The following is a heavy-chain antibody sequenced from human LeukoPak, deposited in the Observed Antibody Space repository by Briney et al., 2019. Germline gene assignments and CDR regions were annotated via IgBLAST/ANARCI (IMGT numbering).Heavy chain of an antibody. J-gene: IGHJ6*03. CDR1: GYSFSNYW. CDR2: IYPGDSDT. V-gene: IGHV5-51*01. Sequence: RGESLQISCKGSGYSFSNYWIGWVRQLPGKGLEWMGIIYPGDSDTRYSPSFQGQVTISADKSISTAYLQWSSLKASDTAMYYCARQSSGWSPYYYYYMDVWGKGTTVTISS. CDR3: ARQSSGWSPYYYYYMDV. D-gene: IGHD6-19*01.